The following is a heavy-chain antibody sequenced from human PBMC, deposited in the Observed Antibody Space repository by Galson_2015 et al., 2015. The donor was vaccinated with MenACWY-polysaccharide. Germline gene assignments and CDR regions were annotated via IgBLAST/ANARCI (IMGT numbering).Heavy chain of an antibody. J-gene: IGHJ4*02. CDR2: DGSNK. V-gene: IGHV3-30-3*01. CDR3: ARGVRSFARSDY. D-gene: IGHD3-10*01. Sequence: DGSNKYHADSVKGRFTISRNNSKTTVYLQMDSLRPEDTALYYCARGVRSFARSDYWGQGAQVTVSS.